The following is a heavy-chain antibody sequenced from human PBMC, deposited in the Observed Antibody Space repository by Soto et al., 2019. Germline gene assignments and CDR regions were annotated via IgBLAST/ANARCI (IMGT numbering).Heavy chain of an antibody. J-gene: IGHJ4*02. D-gene: IGHD6-19*01. CDR2: IIPLFGTA. CDR3: ARPKGSYSSGYYYFDY. CDR1: GGTFSTYA. V-gene: IGHV1-69*01. Sequence: SVKVSFNTSGGTFSTYAIYLVRQTPGQGLEWMGAIIPLFGTADYAQKFQGRVTITADESTSTAYMELSSLRSEHTAVYYCARPKGSYSSGYYYFDYWGQGTLVTVSS.